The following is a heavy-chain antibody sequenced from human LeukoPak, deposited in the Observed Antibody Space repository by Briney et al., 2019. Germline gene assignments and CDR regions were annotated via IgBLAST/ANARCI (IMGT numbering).Heavy chain of an antibody. CDR2: IYYSGST. D-gene: IGHD1-26*01. V-gene: IGHV4-39*01. Sequence: PSETLSLTCTVSGGSISSSSYYWGWIRQPPGKGLEWIGSIYYSGSTYYNPSLKSRVTISVDTSKNQFSLKLSSVTAADTAAYYCARPGIVGSKVDYWGQGTLVTVSS. CDR3: ARPGIVGSKVDY. CDR1: GGSISSSSYY. J-gene: IGHJ4*02.